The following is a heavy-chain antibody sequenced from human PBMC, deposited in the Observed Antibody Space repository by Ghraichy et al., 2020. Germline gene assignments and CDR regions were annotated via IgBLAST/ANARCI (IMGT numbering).Heavy chain of an antibody. CDR1: GFTFGDYA. CDR3: TRDEWFGELSGY. J-gene: IGHJ4*02. V-gene: IGHV3-49*03. D-gene: IGHD3-10*01. CDR2: IRSKAYGGTT. Sequence: GGSLRLSCTASGFTFGDYAMRWFRQAPGKGLEWVGFIRSKAYGGTTEYAASVKGRFTISRDDSKSIAYLQMNSLKTEDTAVYYCTRDEWFGELSGYWGQGTLVTVSS.